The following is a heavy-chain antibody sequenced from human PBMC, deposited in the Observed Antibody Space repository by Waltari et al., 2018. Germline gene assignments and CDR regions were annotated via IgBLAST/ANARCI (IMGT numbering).Heavy chain of an antibody. CDR1: GFTVRSYS. CDR2: ISSGGNYI. J-gene: IGHJ4*02. Sequence: EVQLVESGGGLVKPGESLRLSCAASGFTVRSYSMNWVRQAPGKGLDWVSSISSGGNYIYYADSVKGRFTISRDNAKSSLFLQMDSLRVEDTAVYYCGRGDVSVAGINDDWGQGVLVTVSS. CDR3: GRGDVSVAGINDD. V-gene: IGHV3-21*04. D-gene: IGHD6-19*01.